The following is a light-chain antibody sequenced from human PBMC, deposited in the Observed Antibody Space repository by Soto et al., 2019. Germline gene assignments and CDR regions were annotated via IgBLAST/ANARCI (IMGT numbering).Light chain of an antibody. CDR1: QTIRTY. J-gene: IGKJ2*01. V-gene: IGKV1-39*01. Sequence: DIQMTQSPSSLSASVGDRVTITCRARQTIRTYLNWYQQNAGKAPKLLIYAPSNLQNGLPSRFSGVGSVTDFTLTISTLQPEDFATYYCQKSSSIPYTFGQGTKLEIK. CDR2: APS. CDR3: QKSSSIPYT.